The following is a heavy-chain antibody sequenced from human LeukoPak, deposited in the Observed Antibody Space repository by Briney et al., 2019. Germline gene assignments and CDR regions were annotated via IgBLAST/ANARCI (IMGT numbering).Heavy chain of an antibody. CDR1: GFTFSSYA. D-gene: IGHD6-19*01. CDR3: AREVSSGWFLDY. J-gene: IGHJ4*02. Sequence: GGSLRLSCAASGFTFSSYAMHWVRQAPSKGLEWVAVISYDGSNKYYADSVKGRFTISRDNSKNTLYLQMNSLRAEDTAVYYCAREVSSGWFLDYWGQGTLVTVSS. V-gene: IGHV3-30-3*01. CDR2: ISYDGSNK.